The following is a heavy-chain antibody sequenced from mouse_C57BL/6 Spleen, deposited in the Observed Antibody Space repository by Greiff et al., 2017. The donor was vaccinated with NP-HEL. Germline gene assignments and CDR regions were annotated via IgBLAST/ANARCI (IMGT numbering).Heavy chain of an antibody. D-gene: IGHD2-4*01. V-gene: IGHV3-6*01. Sequence: EVKLQESGPGLVKPSQSLSLTCSVTGYSITSGYYWNWIRQFPGNKLEWMGYISYDGSNNYNPSLKNRISITRDTSKNQFFLKLNSVTTEDTATYYCARDYYDYDTYYAMDYWGQGTSVTVSS. CDR3: ARDYYDYDTYYAMDY. CDR2: ISYDGSN. J-gene: IGHJ4*01. CDR1: GYSITSGYY.